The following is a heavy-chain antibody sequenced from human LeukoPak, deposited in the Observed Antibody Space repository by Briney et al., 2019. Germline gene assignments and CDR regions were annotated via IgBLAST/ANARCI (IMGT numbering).Heavy chain of an antibody. Sequence: PGGSLRLSCAASGFAFSNYAMSWARQAPGKGLEWVSGISGSGGSTYYADSVKGRFTISRDNSKNTLYLQMNSLRAEDTAVYYCAKDRWNTVMAHFDYWGQGTLVTVSS. CDR2: ISGSGGST. CDR1: GFAFSNYA. V-gene: IGHV3-23*01. CDR3: AKDRWNTVMAHFDY. D-gene: IGHD5-18*01. J-gene: IGHJ4*02.